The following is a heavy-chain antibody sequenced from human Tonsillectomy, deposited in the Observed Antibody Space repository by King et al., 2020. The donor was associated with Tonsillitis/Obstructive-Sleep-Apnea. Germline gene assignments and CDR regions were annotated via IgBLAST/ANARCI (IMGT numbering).Heavy chain of an antibody. CDR3: AKDWGAAAGTCYYYMDV. D-gene: IGHD6-13*01. Sequence: VQLVESGGGLVQPGGSLRLSCAASGFTFSSYAMSWVRQAPGKGLEWVSAISGSGGSTYYADSVKGRFTISRDNSKTTLYLQMNSLRAEDTAVYYCAKDWGAAAGTCYYYMDVWGKGTTVTVSS. J-gene: IGHJ6*03. V-gene: IGHV3-23*04. CDR2: ISGSGGST. CDR1: GFTFSSYA.